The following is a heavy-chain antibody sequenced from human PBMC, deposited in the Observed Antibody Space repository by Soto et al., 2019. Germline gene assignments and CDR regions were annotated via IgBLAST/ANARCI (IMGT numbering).Heavy chain of an antibody. J-gene: IGHJ5*02. D-gene: IGHD2-2*01. Sequence: EVQLVESGGGLVQPGGSLRLSCAASGFTFSSYSMNWVRQAPGKGLEWVSYISSSSSTIYYADSVKGRFTISRDNAKNSLYLQMNSLRDEDTAVYYCARDPKGRNPDIVVVPAFDPWGQGTLVTVSS. CDR1: GFTFSSYS. V-gene: IGHV3-48*02. CDR3: ARDPKGRNPDIVVVPAFDP. CDR2: ISSSSSTI.